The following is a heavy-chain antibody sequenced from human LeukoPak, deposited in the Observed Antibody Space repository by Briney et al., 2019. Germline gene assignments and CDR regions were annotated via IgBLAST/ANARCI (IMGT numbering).Heavy chain of an antibody. CDR1: GFTFSSYA. V-gene: IGHV3-30*04. D-gene: IGHD3-10*01. J-gene: IGHJ4*02. CDR3: ARDLVTMVRGVLDY. CDR2: ISYDGSNK. Sequence: PGRSLRLSCAASGFTFSSYAMHWVRQAPGKGLEWVAVISYDGSNKYYADSVKGRFTISRDNSKNTLYLQMNSLRAEDTAVYYCARDLVTMVRGVLDYWGQGTLVTVSS.